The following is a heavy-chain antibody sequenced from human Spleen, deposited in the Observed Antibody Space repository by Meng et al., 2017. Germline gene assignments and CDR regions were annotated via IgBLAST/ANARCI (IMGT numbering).Heavy chain of an antibody. Sequence: QVQLQGSGPGLGKPSQTLSLTCTVSGGSISSGGYYWSWIRQHPGKGLEWIGEINHSGSTNYNPSLESRATISVDTSQNNLSLKLSSVTAADSAVYYCARGPTTMAHDFDYWGQGTLVTVSS. CDR3: ARGPTTMAHDFDY. D-gene: IGHD4-11*01. V-gene: IGHV4-31*03. J-gene: IGHJ4*02. CDR1: GGSISSGGYY. CDR2: INHSGST.